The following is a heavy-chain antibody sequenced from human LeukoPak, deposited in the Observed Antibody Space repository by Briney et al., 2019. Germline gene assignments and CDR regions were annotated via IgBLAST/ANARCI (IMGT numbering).Heavy chain of an antibody. V-gene: IGHV4-34*01. Sequence: SETLSLTCAVYGGSFSGYYWSWIRQPPGKGLEWIWEINHSGSTNYNPSLKSRVTISVDTSKNQFSLKLSSVTAADTAVYYCARAPPWAFDAFDIWGQGTMVTVSS. J-gene: IGHJ3*02. CDR1: GGSFSGYY. CDR3: ARAPPWAFDAFDI. D-gene: IGHD7-27*01. CDR2: INHSGST.